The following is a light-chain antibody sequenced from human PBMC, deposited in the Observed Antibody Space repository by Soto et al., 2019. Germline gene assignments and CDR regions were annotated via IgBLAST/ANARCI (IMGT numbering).Light chain of an antibody. Sequence: EIVLTQSPATLSVSAGEGATLSCRASQSVSTYLAWYQQKPGQAPRLLIYDTSNRATGIPARFSGSGSGTDFTLTISGLEPEDMALYFCQERSTWRRTFGQGTKVEI. CDR2: DTS. V-gene: IGKV3-11*01. J-gene: IGKJ1*01. CDR1: QSVSTY. CDR3: QERSTWRRT.